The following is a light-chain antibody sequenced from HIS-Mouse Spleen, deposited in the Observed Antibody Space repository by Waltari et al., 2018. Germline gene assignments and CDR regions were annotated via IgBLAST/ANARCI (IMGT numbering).Light chain of an antibody. V-gene: IGKV3-11*01. CDR1: PSVSSY. Sequence: EIVLTQSPAXLXLSXXERATLPCRASPSVSSYLAWYQQKPGQAPRLLIYGASNRATGIPARFSGSGSGTDFTLTISSLEPEDFAXYYCQQRSNWXTFGGGTKVEIK. J-gene: IGKJ4*01. CDR2: GAS. CDR3: QQRSNWXT.